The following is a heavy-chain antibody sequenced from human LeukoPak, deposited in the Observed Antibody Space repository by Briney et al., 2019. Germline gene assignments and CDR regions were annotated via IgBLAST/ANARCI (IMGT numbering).Heavy chain of an antibody. D-gene: IGHD3-22*01. Sequence: GGSLRLSCTASGFTFSGYSMNWIRQAPGKGLEWVSSFGTRSTSVYHAGSVKGRFAISRDNAKNSLYLQMNSLRAEDTALYYCAREVSEGFDFWGQETLVTVSS. J-gene: IGHJ4*02. CDR1: GFTFSGYS. V-gene: IGHV3-21*01. CDR2: FGTRSTSV. CDR3: AREVSEGFDF.